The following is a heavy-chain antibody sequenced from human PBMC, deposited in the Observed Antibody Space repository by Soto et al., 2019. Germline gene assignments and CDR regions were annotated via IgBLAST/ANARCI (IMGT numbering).Heavy chain of an antibody. Sequence: GGSLRLSCAASGFTFDTYSMNWFRQAPGEGLEWVSYISSISSNIYYADSVKGRFTISRDNAKNSLYLQMNSLRDEDTAVYYCAREIDYYDSSGYYTSVHHAFDIWGQGTMVTVSS. CDR2: ISSISSNI. V-gene: IGHV3-48*02. D-gene: IGHD3-22*01. CDR1: GFTFDTYS. J-gene: IGHJ3*02. CDR3: AREIDYYDSSGYYTSVHHAFDI.